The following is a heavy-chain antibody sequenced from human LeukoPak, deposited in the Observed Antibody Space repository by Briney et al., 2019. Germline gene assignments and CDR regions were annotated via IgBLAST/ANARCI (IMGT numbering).Heavy chain of an antibody. Sequence: GGSLRLSCAASGFTFSSYWMSWVRQAPGKGLEWVANIKQDGSEKYYVDSVKGRFTISRDNAKNSLYLQMNSLRAEDTAVYYCARHRLPVAGTPFDYWGQGTLATVSS. CDR2: IKQDGSEK. J-gene: IGHJ4*02. CDR3: ARHRLPVAGTPFDY. CDR1: GFTFSSYW. V-gene: IGHV3-7*05. D-gene: IGHD6-19*01.